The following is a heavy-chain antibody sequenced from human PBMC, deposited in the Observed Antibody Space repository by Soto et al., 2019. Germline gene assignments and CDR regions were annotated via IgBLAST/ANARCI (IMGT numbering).Heavy chain of an antibody. V-gene: IGHV3-30*18. CDR3: AKDHYDSSGYYRPLPLDY. CDR2: ISYDGSNK. CDR1: GSTFSSYV. D-gene: IGHD3-22*01. J-gene: IGHJ4*02. Sequence: GGSLRLSCAASGSTFSSYVMHWVRQAPGKGLEWVAVISYDGSNKYYADSVKGRFTISRDNSKNTLYLQMNSLRAEDTAVYYCAKDHYDSSGYYRPLPLDYWGQGTLVTVSS.